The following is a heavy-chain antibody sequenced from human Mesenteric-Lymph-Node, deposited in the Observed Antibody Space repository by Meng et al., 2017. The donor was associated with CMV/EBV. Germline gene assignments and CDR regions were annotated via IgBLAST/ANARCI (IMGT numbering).Heavy chain of an antibody. V-gene: IGHV3-48*03. CDR1: GFTFDDYA. J-gene: IGHJ4*02. CDR3: ARGESEYTSSSGFPFEY. Sequence: GESLKISCAASGFTFDDYAMHWVRQAPGKGLEWLSYISSGAAIIYYADSVKGRFTISRDNSKSSLFLHMNSLRAEDTAVYYCARGESEYTSSSGFPFEYWGQGTLVTVSS. CDR2: ISSGAAII. D-gene: IGHD6-6*01.